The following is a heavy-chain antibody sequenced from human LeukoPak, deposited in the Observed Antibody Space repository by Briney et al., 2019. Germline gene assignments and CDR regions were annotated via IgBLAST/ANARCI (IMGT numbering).Heavy chain of an antibody. CDR1: GGSFSGYY. CDR3: ARPLRYFDWSLDAFDI. J-gene: IGHJ3*02. V-gene: IGHV4-34*01. CDR2: INHSGST. Sequence: PSETLSLTCAVYGGSFSGYYWSWIRQPPGKGLEWIGEINHSGSTNYNPSLKSRVTISVDTSKNQFSLKLSSVTAADTAVYYCARPLRYFDWSLDAFDIWGQGTMVTVSS. D-gene: IGHD3-9*01.